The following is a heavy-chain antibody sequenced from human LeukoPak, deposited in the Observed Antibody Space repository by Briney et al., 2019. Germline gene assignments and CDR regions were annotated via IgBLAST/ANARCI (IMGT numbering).Heavy chain of an antibody. J-gene: IGHJ5*02. V-gene: IGHV1-2*06. Sequence: ASVKVSCKASGYTFTGYYMHWVRQAPGQGLEWMGRINPNSGGTNYAQKFQGRVTMTRDTSISTAYMELSRLRSDDTAVYYCARDRVAAARFVSHRGWFDPWGQGTLVTVSS. CDR1: GYTFTGYY. D-gene: IGHD6-13*01. CDR3: ARDRVAAARFVSHRGWFDP. CDR2: INPNSGGT.